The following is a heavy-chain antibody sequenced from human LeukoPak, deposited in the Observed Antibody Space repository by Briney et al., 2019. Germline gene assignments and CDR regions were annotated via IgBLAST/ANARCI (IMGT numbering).Heavy chain of an antibody. Sequence: GGSLRLSCAASGLTFRNYAMHWVREAPGGGLEWVAVIWYDGTEKYYAASVMGRFTISRDSSENTLYLQMNGLRTEDTGVYYCARVNGPNSGYYYTLDLWGQGTPVTVSS. CDR2: IWYDGTEK. J-gene: IGHJ5*02. CDR3: ARVNGPNSGYYYTLDL. D-gene: IGHD3-22*01. CDR1: GLTFRNYA. V-gene: IGHV3-33*01.